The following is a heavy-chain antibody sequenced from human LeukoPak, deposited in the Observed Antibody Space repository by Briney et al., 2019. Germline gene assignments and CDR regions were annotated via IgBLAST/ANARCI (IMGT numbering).Heavy chain of an antibody. CDR3: ARDRGFNYGSDF. Sequence: GGSLRLSCAASGFTFSIYAMSWVRQAPGKGLEWVSAISGSGGSTYYADSVKGRFTISRDNAKNSLYLQMNSLRAEDTAVYYCARDRGFNYGSDFWGQGTLVTVSS. J-gene: IGHJ4*02. D-gene: IGHD5-18*01. CDR2: ISGSGGST. V-gene: IGHV3-23*01. CDR1: GFTFSIYA.